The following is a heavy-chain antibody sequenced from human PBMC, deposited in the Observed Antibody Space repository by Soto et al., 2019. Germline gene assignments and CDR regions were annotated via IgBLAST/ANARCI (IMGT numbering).Heavy chain of an antibody. J-gene: IGHJ4*02. D-gene: IGHD3-22*01. Sequence: QVQLVESGGGVVQPGTSLRLSCEASGFTFTSNAIHSVRQAPGKGLEWVALISYDGDNKYYADSVKGRFNISRDNSKNTLYLQMNSLRGDDTAVYYCAREPREYDDSSCFDYWGQGTLVTVSS. CDR1: GFTFTSNA. CDR2: ISYDGDNK. CDR3: AREPREYDDSSCFDY. V-gene: IGHV3-30-3*01.